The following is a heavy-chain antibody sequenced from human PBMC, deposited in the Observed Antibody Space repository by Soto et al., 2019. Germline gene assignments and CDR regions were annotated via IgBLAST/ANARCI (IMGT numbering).Heavy chain of an antibody. D-gene: IGHD1-26*01. V-gene: IGHV3-33*01. CDR1: GFTFSSYG. CDR3: ARDLEELSHYYYYYGMDV. J-gene: IGHJ6*02. CDR2: IWYDGSNK. Sequence: GGSLRLSCAASGFTFSSYGMHWVRQAPGKGLEWVAVIWYDGSNKYYADSVKGRFTISRDNSKNTLYLQMNSLRAEDTAVYYCARDLEELSHYYYYYGMDVWGQGTTVTVSS.